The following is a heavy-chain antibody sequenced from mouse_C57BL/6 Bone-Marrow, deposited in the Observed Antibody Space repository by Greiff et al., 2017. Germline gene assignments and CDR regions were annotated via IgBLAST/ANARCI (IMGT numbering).Heavy chain of an antibody. J-gene: IGHJ4*01. CDR2: IWSGGST. CDR3: ARMGSRGGMDY. Sequence: VQLQQSGPGLVQPSQSLSITCTVSGFSLTSYGVHWVRQSPGKGPEWLGVIWSGGSTDYNAAFISRLSISKDNSKSQVFFKMNSLQADDTAIYYCARMGSRGGMDYWGQGTSVTVSS. V-gene: IGHV2-2*01. CDR1: GFSLTSYG.